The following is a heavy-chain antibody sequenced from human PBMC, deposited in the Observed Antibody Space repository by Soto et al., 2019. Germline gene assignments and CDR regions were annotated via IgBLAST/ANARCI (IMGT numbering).Heavy chain of an antibody. Sequence: ASVKVSCKASGYTFINYDISWVRQATGQGLEWMGWMNPGSGKTGYANKFQGRVTMTRDASTSTAHLELSSLTSEDTAVYYCARMASSGTLNWFDSWGQEPLVTVSS. V-gene: IGHV1-8*02. CDR1: GYTFINYD. CDR3: ARMASSGTLNWFDS. J-gene: IGHJ5*01. CDR2: MNPGSGKT.